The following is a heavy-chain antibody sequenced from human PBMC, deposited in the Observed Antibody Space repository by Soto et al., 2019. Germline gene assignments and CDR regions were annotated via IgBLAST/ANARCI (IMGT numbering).Heavy chain of an antibody. V-gene: IGHV3-30*18. Sequence: PGGSLRLSCAASGFTFSSYGMHWVRQAPGKGLEWVAVISYDGSNKYYADSVKGRFTISRDNSKNTLYLQMNSLRAEDTAVYYCAKTRPMVPAATADIVATKEVSSYYYYYGMDVWGQGTTVTVSS. CDR2: ISYDGSNK. J-gene: IGHJ6*02. CDR1: GFTFSSYG. CDR3: AKTRPMVPAATADIVATKEVSSYYYYYGMDV. D-gene: IGHD5-12*01.